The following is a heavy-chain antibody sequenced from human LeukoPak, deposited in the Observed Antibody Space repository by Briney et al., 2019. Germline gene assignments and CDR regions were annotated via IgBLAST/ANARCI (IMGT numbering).Heavy chain of an antibody. CDR3: AREVEWELQGGNWFDP. CDR1: GGSISSNTYY. CDR2: IYYSGST. J-gene: IGHJ5*02. D-gene: IGHD1-26*01. Sequence: SETLSLTCTVSGGSISSNTYYWGWIRQPPGKGLEWIGSIYYSGSTYYNPSLKSRVTISVDTSKNQFSLKLSSVTAADTAVYYCAREVEWELQGGNWFDPWGQGTLVTVSS. V-gene: IGHV4-39*07.